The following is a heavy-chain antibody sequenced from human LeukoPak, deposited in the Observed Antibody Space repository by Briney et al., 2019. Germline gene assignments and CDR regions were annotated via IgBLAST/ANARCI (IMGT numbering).Heavy chain of an antibody. Sequence: SVTVSCKASGCTFSSYAISGVRQAPGQGLAWMGRIIPIFGTANYAQKFQGRVTITTEESTSPAYMELSSLRSEDTGVYYCARDPIRLGGGSILDYWGQATLVTVS. CDR2: IIPIFGTA. CDR3: ARDPIRLGGGSILDY. V-gene: IGHV1-69*05. J-gene: IGHJ4*02. D-gene: IGHD2-15*01. CDR1: GCTFSSYA.